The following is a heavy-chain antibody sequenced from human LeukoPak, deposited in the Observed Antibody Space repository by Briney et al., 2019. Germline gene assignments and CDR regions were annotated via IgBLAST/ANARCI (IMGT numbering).Heavy chain of an antibody. J-gene: IGHJ4*02. D-gene: IGHD1-26*01. CDR1: GYTFTGYY. Sequence: SVKVSCKASGYTFTGYYMHWVRQAPGQGLEWMGGIIPIFGTANYAQKFQGRVTITADESTSTAYMELSSLRSEDTAVYYCARMGSYYVYWGQGTLVTVSS. CDR2: IIPIFGTA. CDR3: ARMGSYYVY. V-gene: IGHV1-69*13.